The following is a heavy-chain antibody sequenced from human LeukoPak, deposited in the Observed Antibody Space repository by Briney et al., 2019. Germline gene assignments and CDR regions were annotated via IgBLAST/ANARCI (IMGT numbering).Heavy chain of an antibody. V-gene: IGHV3-23*01. D-gene: IGHD3-9*01. CDR1: GFTFSSYD. CDR3: AKIIPNNLTGPTSSDY. J-gene: IGHJ4*02. CDR2: ISGSGGST. Sequence: GGSLRLSCAASGFTFSSYDMSWARQAPGKGLEWVSAISGSGGSTYYADSVKGRFTISRDNSKNTLYLPMNSFRAEDTAVYSCAKIIPNNLTGPTSSDYWGQGTLVTASS.